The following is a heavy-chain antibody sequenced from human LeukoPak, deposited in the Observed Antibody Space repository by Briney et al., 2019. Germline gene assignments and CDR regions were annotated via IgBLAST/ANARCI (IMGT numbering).Heavy chain of an antibody. V-gene: IGHV1-69*04. D-gene: IGHD1-26*01. J-gene: IGHJ4*02. Sequence: MGRIIPILGIANYAQKFQGRVTITADKSTSTAYMELSSLRSEDTAVYYCARGPIVGATMDYWGQGTXX. CDR2: IIPILGIA. CDR3: ARGPIVGATMDY.